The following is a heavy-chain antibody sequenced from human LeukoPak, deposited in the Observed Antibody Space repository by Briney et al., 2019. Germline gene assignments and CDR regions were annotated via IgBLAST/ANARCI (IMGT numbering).Heavy chain of an antibody. CDR3: ARDCSSTSCYWVFDY. V-gene: IGHV3-7*01. Sequence: GGSLRLSCAASGFTFSSYWVSWVRQAPGKGLEWVANIKQDGSEKYYVDSVKGRFTISRDNAKKSLYLQMNSLRAEDTAVYYCARDCSSTSCYWVFDYWGQGTLVTVSS. CDR1: GFTFSSYW. CDR2: IKQDGSEK. D-gene: IGHD2-2*01. J-gene: IGHJ4*02.